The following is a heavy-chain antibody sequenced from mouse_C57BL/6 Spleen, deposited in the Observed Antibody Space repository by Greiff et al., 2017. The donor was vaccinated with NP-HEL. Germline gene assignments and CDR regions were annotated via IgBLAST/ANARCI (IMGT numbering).Heavy chain of an antibody. CDR3: ARTKDYDYDEYYFDY. D-gene: IGHD2-4*01. CDR2: IYPGDGDT. CDR1: GYAFSSSW. J-gene: IGHJ2*02. V-gene: IGHV1-82*01. Sequence: VQLQQSGPELVKPGASVKISCKASGYAFSSSWMNWVKQRPGKGLEWIGRIYPGDGDTNYNGKFQGKATLTADKSSSTAYMQLSSLTSEDSAVYFCARTKDYDYDEYYFDYWGQGTSLTVSS.